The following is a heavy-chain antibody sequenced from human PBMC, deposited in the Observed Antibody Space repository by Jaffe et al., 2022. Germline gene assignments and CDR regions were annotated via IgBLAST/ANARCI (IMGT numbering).Heavy chain of an antibody. CDR2: IYYSGST. CDR3: ARDLSDYPGVFHYYYMDV. Sequence: QVQLQESGPGLVKPSETLSLTCTVSGGSISSYYWSWIRQPPGKGLEWIGYIYYSGSTNYNPSLKSRVTISVDTSKNQFFLKLSSVTAADTAVYYCARDLSDYPGVFHYYYMDVWGKGTTVTVSS. J-gene: IGHJ6*03. CDR1: GGSISSYY. D-gene: IGHD4-17*01. V-gene: IGHV4-59*01.